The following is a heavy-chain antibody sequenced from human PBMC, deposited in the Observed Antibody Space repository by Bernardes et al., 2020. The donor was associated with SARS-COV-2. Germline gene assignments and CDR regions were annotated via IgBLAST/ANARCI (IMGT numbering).Heavy chain of an antibody. CDR1: GFTVSSYS. D-gene: IGHD6-13*01. J-gene: IGHJ6*02. CDR3: ARDFIAAAGTFFYGMDV. CDR2: ISSSSSYI. Sequence: ESLRRSCAASGFTVSSYSMNWVRQAPGKGLEWVSSISSSSSYIYYADSVKGRFTISRDNAKNSLYLQMNSLRAEDTAVYYCARDFIAAAGTFFYGMDVWGQGTTVTVSS. V-gene: IGHV3-21*01.